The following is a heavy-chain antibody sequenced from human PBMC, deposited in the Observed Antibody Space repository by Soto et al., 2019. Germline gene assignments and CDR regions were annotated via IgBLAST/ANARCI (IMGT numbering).Heavy chain of an antibody. V-gene: IGHV1-8*01. CDR2: LNPKSGNT. Sequence: QVQLVQSGAEVKEPGASVRVSCKASGYSFTKFDINWVRQAPGQGLEWMGWLNPKSGNTGYAKNLQGRVTMTRDTSISTAYMELRSLRSEDTALYYCARVTAGSSDFDYWGQGTLVTVSS. CDR1: GYSFTKFD. D-gene: IGHD6-6*01. J-gene: IGHJ4*02. CDR3: ARVTAGSSDFDY.